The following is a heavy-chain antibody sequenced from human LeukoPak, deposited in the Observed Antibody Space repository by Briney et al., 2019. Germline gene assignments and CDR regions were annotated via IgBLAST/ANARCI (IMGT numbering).Heavy chain of an antibody. CDR2: ISSSSSYI. CDR1: GFTFSSHS. J-gene: IGHJ4*02. CDR3: ARDEDYDILTGYYIPRHFDY. D-gene: IGHD3-9*01. Sequence: GGSLRLSCAASGFTFSSHSMNWVRQAPGKGLEWVSSISSSSSYIYYADSVKGRFTISRDNAKNSLYLQMNSLRAEDTAVYYCARDEDYDILTGYYIPRHFDYWGQGTLVTVSS. V-gene: IGHV3-21*01.